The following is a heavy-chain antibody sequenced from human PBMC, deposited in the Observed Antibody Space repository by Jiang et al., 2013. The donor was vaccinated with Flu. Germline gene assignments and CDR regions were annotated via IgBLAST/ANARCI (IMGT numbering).Heavy chain of an antibody. J-gene: IGHJ4*02. CDR1: GDSVSSNSVP. V-gene: IGHV6-1*01. Sequence: SQTLSLTCAISGDSVSSNSVPWTWIRQSPSRGLEWLGRTYYRSKWYNDYAVSVKSRITISADTSKNQFSPQLNSVTPEDTAVYYCARARAGVLDCWGQGTLVTVSS. CDR3: ARARAGVLDC. D-gene: IGHD6-13*01. CDR2: TYYRSKWYN.